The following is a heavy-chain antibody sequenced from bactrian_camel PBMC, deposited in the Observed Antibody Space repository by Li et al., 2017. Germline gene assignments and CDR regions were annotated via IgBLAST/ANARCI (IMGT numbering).Heavy chain of an antibody. V-gene: IGHV3S53*01. J-gene: IGHJ4*01. CDR1: GYFSRSEC. Sequence: HVQLVESGGGSVQAGGSLRLACVISGYFSRSECMAWFHQAPGKEREAVAAIYTLSGAVHNTNSAKNRFTISHDKTKNTFYLGIDSLKPEDTGTYYCAADLSSGRAVGPVLWGCRFDVWGQGTQVTVS. D-gene: IGHD3*01. CDR2: IYTLSGAV. CDR3: AADLSSGRAVGPVLWGCRFDV.